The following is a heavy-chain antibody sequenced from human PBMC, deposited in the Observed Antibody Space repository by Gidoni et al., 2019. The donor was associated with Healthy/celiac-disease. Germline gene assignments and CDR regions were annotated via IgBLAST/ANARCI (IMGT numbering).Heavy chain of an antibody. CDR3: ARGYDFWSGYLFDY. Sequence: EVQLVESGGGLVQPGGSLRLSCAASGFTFSSYSMNWVRQAPGKGLEWVSYISSSSSTIYYADSVKGRFTISRDNAKNSLYLQMNSLRDEDTAVYYCARGYDFWSGYLFDYWGQGTLVTVSS. D-gene: IGHD3-3*01. J-gene: IGHJ4*02. V-gene: IGHV3-48*02. CDR1: GFTFSSYS. CDR2: ISSSSSTI.